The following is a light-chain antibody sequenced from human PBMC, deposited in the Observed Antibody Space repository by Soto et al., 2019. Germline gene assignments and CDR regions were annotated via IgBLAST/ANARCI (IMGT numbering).Light chain of an antibody. CDR3: QSYDSSLSGLWV. Sequence: QAVVTQPPSVSGAPGQRVTISCTGTSSNIGAGYDVYWYQQLPGTAPKLLIYGNSNRPSGVPDRFSGSKSGTSASLAITGLQAEDEADYYCQSYDSSLSGLWVFGGGTKLTVL. CDR2: GNS. V-gene: IGLV1-40*01. J-gene: IGLJ3*02. CDR1: SSNIGAGYD.